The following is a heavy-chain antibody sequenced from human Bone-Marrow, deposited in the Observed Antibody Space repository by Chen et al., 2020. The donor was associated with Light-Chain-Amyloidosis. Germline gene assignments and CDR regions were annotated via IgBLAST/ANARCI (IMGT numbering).Heavy chain of an antibody. D-gene: IGHD5-12*01. Sequence: EVQLEQSGPEVKKPGESLKISCKGSGYTFPNYWIGWVRQMPGKGLEWMGVIDPDDSDARYSPSVEGQVTISAAKSITPAYLQWRSLKASNTAMYYCARRRDGYNFDYWGQGTLVTVSS. CDR2: IDPDDSDA. CDR1: GYTFPNYW. CDR3: ARRRDGYNFDY. J-gene: IGHJ4*02. V-gene: IGHV5-51*01.